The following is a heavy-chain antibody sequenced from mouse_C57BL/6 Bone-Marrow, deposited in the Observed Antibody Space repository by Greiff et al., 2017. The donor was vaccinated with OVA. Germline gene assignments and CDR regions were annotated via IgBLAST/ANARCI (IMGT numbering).Heavy chain of an antibody. J-gene: IGHJ2*01. CDR2: INPGSGGT. D-gene: IGHD1-1*01. Sequence: VKLMESGAELVRPGTSVKVSCKASGYAFTNYLIEWVKQRPGQGLEWIGVINPGSGGTNYNEKFKGKATLTADKSSSTAYMQLSSLTSEDSAVYFCARPGTFDYWGQGTTLTVSS. CDR1: GYAFTNYL. CDR3: ARPGTFDY. V-gene: IGHV1-54*01.